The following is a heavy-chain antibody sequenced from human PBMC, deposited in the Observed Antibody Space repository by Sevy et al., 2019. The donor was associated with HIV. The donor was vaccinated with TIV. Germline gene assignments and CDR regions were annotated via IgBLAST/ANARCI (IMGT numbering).Heavy chain of an antibody. D-gene: IGHD3-10*01. Sequence: SETLSLTCTVSGGAISTYYWSWIGQPAGKGLEWIGHIHSSGSTNYNPSLKSRVTMSIDTSKNHFSLMLSSVTAADTAVYHCARAVYGSGSFNYWGHGTLVTVSS. CDR1: GGAISTYY. J-gene: IGHJ4*01. CDR2: IHSSGST. V-gene: IGHV4-4*07. CDR3: ARAVYGSGSFNY.